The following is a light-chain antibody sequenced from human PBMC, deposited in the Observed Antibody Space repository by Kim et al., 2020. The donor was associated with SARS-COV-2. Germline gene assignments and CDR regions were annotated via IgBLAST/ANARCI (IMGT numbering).Light chain of an antibody. CDR2: GAS. CDR3: QQYNNWPLT. J-gene: IGKJ1*01. CDR1: QSVSRN. V-gene: IGKV3-15*01. Sequence: EIVMTQSPATLSVSPGERATLSCRASQSVSRNLAWYQQKPGQAPRVLIYGASTRATGIPARFSGSGSGTEFTLTISSLQSEDFAVYYCQQYNNWPLTFGQGTKVEVK.